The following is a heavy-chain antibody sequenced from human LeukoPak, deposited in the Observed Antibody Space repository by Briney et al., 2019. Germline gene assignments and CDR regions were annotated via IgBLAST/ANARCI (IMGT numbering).Heavy chain of an antibody. J-gene: IGHJ4*02. Sequence: GGSLRLSCAASGFIFNNYGLVWVRQAPGKGLEWVASTWYDGTNKYYADSVKGRFTISRDNSRNTLYLEMNSLRADDTAVYYCAKAGLQESPLYYFDYWGQGTLVTVSS. D-gene: IGHD3-10*01. V-gene: IGHV3-30*02. CDR1: GFIFNNYG. CDR2: TWYDGTNK. CDR3: AKAGLQESPLYYFDY.